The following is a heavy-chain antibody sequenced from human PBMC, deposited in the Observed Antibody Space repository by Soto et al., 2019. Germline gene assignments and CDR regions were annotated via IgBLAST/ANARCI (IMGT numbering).Heavy chain of an antibody. Sequence: TSETLSLTCTVSGGSISSYYWSWIRQPPGKGLEWIGYIYYSGSTNYNPSLKSRVTISVDTSKNQFSLKLSSVTAADTAVYYCARHGSITIFGVVMGFDYWGQGTLVTVSS. J-gene: IGHJ4*02. D-gene: IGHD3-3*01. V-gene: IGHV4-59*08. CDR1: GGSISSYY. CDR2: IYYSGST. CDR3: ARHGSITIFGVVMGFDY.